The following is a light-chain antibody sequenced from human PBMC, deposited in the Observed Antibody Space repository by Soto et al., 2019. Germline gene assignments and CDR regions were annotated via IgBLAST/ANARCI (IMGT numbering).Light chain of an antibody. Sequence: DIQMTQSPSSLSASVGDRVTITCRASQSISNYLDWYQQRPGKAPKLLIYAASSLQGGVPSRFSGSGSGTDFTLTISSLQPEDFATYYCQQSYGTPYTFGQGTKLEIK. CDR3: QQSYGTPYT. V-gene: IGKV1-39*01. J-gene: IGKJ2*01. CDR1: QSISNY. CDR2: AAS.